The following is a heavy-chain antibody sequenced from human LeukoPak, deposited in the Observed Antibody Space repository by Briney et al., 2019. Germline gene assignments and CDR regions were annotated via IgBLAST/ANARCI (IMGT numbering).Heavy chain of an antibody. CDR2: VNLQGST. V-gene: IGHV4-4*02. CDR1: GGSISNTNS. CDR3: AREGGPYRPLDY. Sequence: SGTLSLTCGVSGGSISNTNSWTWFRQPPGKGLEWTGEVNLQGSTNYNPSLKSRVAISVDKSENHISLKLTSVTAADTAVYYCAREGGPYRPLDYSGQGTLVTVAS. J-gene: IGHJ4*02.